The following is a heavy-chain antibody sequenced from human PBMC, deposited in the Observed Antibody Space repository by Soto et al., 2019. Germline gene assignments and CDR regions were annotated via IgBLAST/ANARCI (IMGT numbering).Heavy chain of an antibody. V-gene: IGHV4-4*02. J-gene: IGHJ4*02. CDR1: GDSISSSAW. D-gene: IGHD1-20*01. Sequence: QVQLQESGPGLVKPSGTLSLTCAVSGDSISSSAWWTWVRQPPGKGLEWIGEIHHSGGPNYNPSLKSRVTISIDTPKNQFSLKLSPVTAADTAVYYCARDYAGIAGTTLVWGQELLVTVSS. CDR3: ARDYAGIAGTTLV. CDR2: IHHSGGP.